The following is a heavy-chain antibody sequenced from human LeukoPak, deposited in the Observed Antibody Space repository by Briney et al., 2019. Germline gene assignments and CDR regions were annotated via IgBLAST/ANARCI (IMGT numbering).Heavy chain of an antibody. CDR2: MNPNSGNT. CDR3: ARIPWGPLNYMDV. CDR1: GYTFTSYA. V-gene: IGHV1-8*01. D-gene: IGHD3-16*01. J-gene: IGHJ6*03. Sequence: LVASVKVSCKASGYTFTSYAINWVRQATGQGLEWMGWMNPNSGNTGYAQKFQGRVTITRNTSISTAYMELSSLRSEDTAVYYCARIPWGPLNYMDVWGKGTTVTVSS.